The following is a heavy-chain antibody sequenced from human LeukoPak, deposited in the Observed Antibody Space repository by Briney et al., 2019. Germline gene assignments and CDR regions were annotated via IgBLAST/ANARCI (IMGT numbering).Heavy chain of an antibody. V-gene: IGHV3-30-3*01. CDR3: ARDLNDYVWGSYRSPLDY. CDR1: GFPFSSYA. D-gene: IGHD3-16*02. CDR2: ISYDGSNK. Sequence: GGSLRLSCAASGFPFSSYAMHWVRPAPGKGLEWVAVISYDGSNKYYADSVKGRFTISRDNSKNTLYLQMNSLRAEDTAVYYCARDLNDYVWGSYRSPLDYWGQGTLVTVSS. J-gene: IGHJ4*02.